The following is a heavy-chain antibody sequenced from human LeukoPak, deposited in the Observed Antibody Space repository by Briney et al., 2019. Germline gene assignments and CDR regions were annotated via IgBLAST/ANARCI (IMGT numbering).Heavy chain of an antibody. CDR1: GFTVSSNF. J-gene: IGHJ4*02. CDR3: ARVRDDYGDSRAFDY. Sequence: SGGSLRLSCAASGFTVSSNFMSWVRQAPGKGLEWVSVIYSGGSTYYADSVKGRFTISRDNSKNTLYLQMNSLRAEDTAVYYCARVRDDYGDSRAFDYWGQGTLVTVSS. V-gene: IGHV3-66*01. CDR2: IYSGGST. D-gene: IGHD4-17*01.